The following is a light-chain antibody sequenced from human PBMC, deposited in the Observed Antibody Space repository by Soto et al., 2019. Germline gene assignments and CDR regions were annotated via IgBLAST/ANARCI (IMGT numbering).Light chain of an antibody. CDR3: QHRSDWLT. CDR1: QSVRSY. CDR2: DAS. Sequence: EILLGESPSSMGLSPGERATLSYGASQSVRSYLAWYQQKPGQAPRLLIYDASYRAPGIPARLSDGGSGTDFTLSISSLDPEYFPVDYCQHRSDWLTCVGGTKREIK. V-gene: IGKV3-11*01. J-gene: IGKJ4*01.